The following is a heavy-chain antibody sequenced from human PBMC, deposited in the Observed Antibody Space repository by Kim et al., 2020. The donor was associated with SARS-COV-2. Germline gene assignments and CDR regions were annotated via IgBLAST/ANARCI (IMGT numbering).Heavy chain of an antibody. CDR3: ARGVSSAWTLRAWFDP. CDR2: IDHSGST. V-gene: IGHV4-4*02. Sequence: SETLSLICAVSGGSISSSSWWSCVRQFPGKGLEWIGEIDHSGSTNYNASLKSRVTISVDKSKNQFSLKLRSVTAADTAVYYCARGVSSAWTLRAWFDPWG. J-gene: IGHJ5*02. D-gene: IGHD6-19*01. CDR1: GGSISSSSW.